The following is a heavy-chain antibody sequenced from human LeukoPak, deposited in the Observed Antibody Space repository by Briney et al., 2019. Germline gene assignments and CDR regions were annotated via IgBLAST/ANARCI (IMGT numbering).Heavy chain of an antibody. V-gene: IGHV4-61*02. J-gene: IGHJ3*02. CDR2: IYTSGST. CDR1: GGSISSDSYY. Sequence: PSETLSLTCTVSGGSISSDSYYWSWIRQPAGKGLEWIGRIYTSGSTNYNPSLKSRVTISVDTSKNQFSLKLSSVTAADTAVYYCARVDGYCTNGVCYKDDAFDIWGQGTMVTVSS. CDR3: ARVDGYCTNGVCYKDDAFDI. D-gene: IGHD2-8*01.